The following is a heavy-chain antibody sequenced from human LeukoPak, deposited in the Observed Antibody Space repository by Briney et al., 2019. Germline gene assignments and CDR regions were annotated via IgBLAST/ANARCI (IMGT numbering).Heavy chain of an antibody. CDR2: IRNSASA. CDR3: ARDGFHARDIFI. D-gene: IGHD3-9*01. Sequence: SETLSLTCTVSGGSISRGNFFWNWIRQRPGKGLEWIGFIRNSASAFYNTSLRSRATISVDTSKNQVSLNLTSVTAADTAVYYCARDGFHARDIFIWGQGTLVTVSS. J-gene: IGHJ4*02. CDR1: GGSISRGNFF. V-gene: IGHV4-31*03.